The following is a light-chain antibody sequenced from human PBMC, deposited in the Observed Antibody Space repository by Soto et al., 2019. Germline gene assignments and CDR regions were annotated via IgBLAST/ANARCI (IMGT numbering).Light chain of an antibody. CDR3: QQRYSWLRV. Sequence: EIVLTPSPDTLSLSAGERATLSCRASQSVPNSRLAWYQQKPGQAPSLVISDTSSRATRIPARFSGSGSGTDFTLTISSLESDDFAIYYCQQRYSWLRVFGPGTKVDIK. J-gene: IGKJ1*01. V-gene: IGKV3D-20*02. CDR1: QSVPNSR. CDR2: DTS.